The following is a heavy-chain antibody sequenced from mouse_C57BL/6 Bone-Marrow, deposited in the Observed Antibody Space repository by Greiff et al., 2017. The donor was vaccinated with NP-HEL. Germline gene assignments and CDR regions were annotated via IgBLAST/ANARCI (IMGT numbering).Heavy chain of an antibody. Sequence: QVQLKESGPELVKPGASVKLSCKASGYTFISYVINWVKQRPGQGLEWIGGIYPRDGSTNYNEKFKGKATLLVAKSSSTAYMDLHSLTSEDSAVYFCDDMDYWGQGTSVTVSS. V-gene: IGHV1-85*01. J-gene: IGHJ4*01. CDR3: DDMDY. CDR2: IYPRDGST. CDR1: GYTFISYV.